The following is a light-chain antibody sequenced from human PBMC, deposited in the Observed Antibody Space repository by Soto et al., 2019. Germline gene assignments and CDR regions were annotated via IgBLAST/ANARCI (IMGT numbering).Light chain of an antibody. Sequence: DIVLTQSPGTLSLSLGERATLSCRASQSVRSSYFAWYQQKAGQAPRLLMYGASSRATGIPERFSGSGSGKDFTLTISRLEPEDFAVYYCQQYGSSPRTFGQGTKVAIK. V-gene: IGKV3-20*01. CDR3: QQYGSSPRT. CDR2: GAS. J-gene: IGKJ1*01. CDR1: QSVRSSY.